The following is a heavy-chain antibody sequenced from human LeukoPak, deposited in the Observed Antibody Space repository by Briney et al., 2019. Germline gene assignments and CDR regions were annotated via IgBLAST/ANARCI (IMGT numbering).Heavy chain of an antibody. CDR3: AILNSSGYYYSYHYFDY. CDR2: ISAYNGNT. V-gene: IGHV1-18*01. CDR1: GYTFTSYG. J-gene: IGHJ4*02. D-gene: IGHD3-22*01. Sequence: ASVKVSCKASGYTFTSYGISWVRQAPGQGLEWMGRISAYNGNTNYAQKLQGRVTMTTDTSTSTAYMELRSLRSDDTAVYYCAILNSSGYYYSYHYFDYWGPGTLVTVSS.